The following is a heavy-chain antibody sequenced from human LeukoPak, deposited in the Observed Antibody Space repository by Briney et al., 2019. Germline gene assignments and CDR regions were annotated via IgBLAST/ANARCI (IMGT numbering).Heavy chain of an antibody. Sequence: PSETLSLTCAVYGGSFSGYYWSWIRQPPGKGLEWIGEINHSGSTNYNPSLKSRVTISVDTSKNQFSLKLSSVTAADTAVYYCASLSEYSDYWGQGTLVTVSS. CDR1: GGSFSGYY. CDR2: INHSGST. D-gene: IGHD6-6*01. V-gene: IGHV4-34*01. J-gene: IGHJ4*02. CDR3: ASLSEYSDY.